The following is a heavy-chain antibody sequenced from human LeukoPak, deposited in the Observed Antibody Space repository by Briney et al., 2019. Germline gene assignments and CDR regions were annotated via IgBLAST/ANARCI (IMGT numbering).Heavy chain of an antibody. J-gene: IGHJ4*02. CDR2: IYHSGST. Sequence: SETLSLTCTVSGYSISSGYYWGWIRQPPGKGLEWIGSIYHSGSTYYNPSLKSRVTISVDTSKNQFSLKLSSVTAADTAVYYCAGHYDSSGYLIYWGQGTLVTVSS. V-gene: IGHV4-38-2*02. CDR1: GYSISSGYY. CDR3: AGHYDSSGYLIY. D-gene: IGHD3-22*01.